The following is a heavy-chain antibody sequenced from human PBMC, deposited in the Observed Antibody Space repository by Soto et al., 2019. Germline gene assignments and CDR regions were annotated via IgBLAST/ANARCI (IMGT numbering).Heavy chain of an antibody. D-gene: IGHD2-15*01. CDR2: ISPSTGDT. CDR1: GYTFMNYA. Sequence: QVQLVQSGAEVKEPWASVKLSCQASGYTFMNYAISWVRQAPGQGLEWMGWISPSTGDTDQAQNFQGRVTMTLDTSTNTANMELRTLRSDDSAVYYCARCYCSVGSCYTCWHFDLWGRGTLVTVSS. J-gene: IGHJ2*01. CDR3: ARCYCSVGSCYTCWHFDL. V-gene: IGHV1-18*01.